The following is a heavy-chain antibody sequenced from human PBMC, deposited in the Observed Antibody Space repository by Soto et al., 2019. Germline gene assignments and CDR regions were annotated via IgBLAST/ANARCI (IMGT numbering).Heavy chain of an antibody. CDR2: MDPKSGNT. J-gene: IGHJ4*02. CDR3: ARGRGWRDY. D-gene: IGHD2-15*01. V-gene: IGHV1-8*01. CDR1: GHTFTNYD. Sequence: QVQLVQSGAEVKKPGASVKVSCKASGHTFTNYDINWVRQAPGQGLEWMGWMDPKSGNTDYAQKFQGRVTITRNTSISTAYLEVSSLSSEDTAVYFCARGRGWRDYWGQGTLVTVSS.